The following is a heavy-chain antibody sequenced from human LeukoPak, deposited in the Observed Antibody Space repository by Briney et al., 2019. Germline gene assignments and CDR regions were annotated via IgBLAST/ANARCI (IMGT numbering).Heavy chain of an antibody. D-gene: IGHD3-10*01. CDR1: GFTFSSYG. J-gene: IGHJ4*02. CDR2: IWYDGSNK. Sequence: PGGSLRLSCAASGFTFSSYGMHWVRQAPGKGLEWVAVIWYDGSNKYYADSVKGRFTISRDNAKNSLYLQMNSLRAEDTAVYYCARCAGFGESCDYWGQGTLVTVSS. CDR3: ARCAGFGESCDY. V-gene: IGHV3-33*01.